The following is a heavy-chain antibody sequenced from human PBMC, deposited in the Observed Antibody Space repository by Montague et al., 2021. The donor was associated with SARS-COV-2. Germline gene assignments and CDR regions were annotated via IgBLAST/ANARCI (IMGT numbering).Heavy chain of an antibody. Sequence: SETLSLTCTVSGGSVSSGGYYWSWIRQPPGKGLEWIGYIYYSGGTXYXXXXKXRVTISLDTSKNQFSLKLTSVTAADTAVYYCARVSLAAAATRSDYWGQGTLVTVSS. V-gene: IGHV4-61*08. D-gene: IGHD6-13*01. CDR3: ARVSLAAAATRSDY. J-gene: IGHJ4*02. CDR2: IYYSGGT. CDR1: GGSVSSGGYY.